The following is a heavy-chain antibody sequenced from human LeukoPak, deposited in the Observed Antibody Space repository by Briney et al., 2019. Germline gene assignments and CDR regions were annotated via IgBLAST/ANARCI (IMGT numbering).Heavy chain of an antibody. CDR2: IYYSGST. D-gene: IGHD3-22*01. CDR3: ASGLGITMIPGAFDI. V-gene: IGHV4-59*01. Sequence: PSETLSLTCTVSGGSISSYYWSWIRQPPGKGLEWIRYIYYSGSTNYNPSLKSRVTISVDTSKNQFSLKLSSVTAADTAVYYCASGLGITMIPGAFDIWGQGTMVTVSS. J-gene: IGHJ3*02. CDR1: GGSISSYY.